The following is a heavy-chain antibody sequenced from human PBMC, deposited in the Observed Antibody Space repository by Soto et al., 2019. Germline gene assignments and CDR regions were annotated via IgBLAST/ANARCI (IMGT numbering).Heavy chain of an antibody. CDR1: GGSISSYY. Sequence: PSETLSLTCTVSGGSISSYYWSWIRQPPGKGLEWIGYIYYSGSTNYNPSLKSRVTISVDTSKNQFSLKLSSVTAADTAVCYCARNTYYYGSGRGRFDPWGQGTLVTVSS. D-gene: IGHD3-10*01. J-gene: IGHJ5*02. V-gene: IGHV4-59*01. CDR3: ARNTYYYGSGRGRFDP. CDR2: IYYSGST.